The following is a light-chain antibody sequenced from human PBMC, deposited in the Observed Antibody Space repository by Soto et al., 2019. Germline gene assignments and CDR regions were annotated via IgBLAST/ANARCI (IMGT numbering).Light chain of an antibody. Sequence: DIHMTQSPSTLSASLGDRVTITCRASHSISEWLAWHQQKPGKAPKLLIYAASTLQSGVPSRFSGSGSGTDFTLTISCLQSEDFATYYCQQYYSYPRTFGQGTKVDI. CDR3: QQYYSYPRT. CDR2: AAS. V-gene: IGKV1-5*01. J-gene: IGKJ1*01. CDR1: HSISEW.